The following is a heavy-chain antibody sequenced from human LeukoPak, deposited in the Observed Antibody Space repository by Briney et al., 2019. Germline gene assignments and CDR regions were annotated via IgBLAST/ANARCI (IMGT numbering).Heavy chain of an antibody. V-gene: IGHV1-18*01. CDR1: GYTFPNYG. CDR2: ISAFNGNR. Sequence: ASVKVSRRASGYTFPNYGFSWVRQAPGQGLEWMGWISAFNGNRNYAQKFQGRVTLTTDTSTSAAYMELRSLRSDDTAVYYCVRDGFCSSASCYDKGGFDFWGQGTLVTVSS. D-gene: IGHD2-2*01. J-gene: IGHJ4*02. CDR3: VRDGFCSSASCYDKGGFDF.